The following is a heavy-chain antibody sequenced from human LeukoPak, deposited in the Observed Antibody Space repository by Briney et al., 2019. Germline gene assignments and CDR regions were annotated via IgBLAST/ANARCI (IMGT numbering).Heavy chain of an antibody. CDR2: ISSSSSYI. Sequence: PGGSLRLSCAASGFTFSSYSMNWVRQAPGKGLEWVSSISSSSSYIYYADSVKGRFTISRDNAKNSLCLQMNSLRAEDTAVYYCAREAYGDYYFDYWGQGTLVTVSS. V-gene: IGHV3-21*01. CDR1: GFTFSSYS. J-gene: IGHJ4*02. D-gene: IGHD4-17*01. CDR3: AREAYGDYYFDY.